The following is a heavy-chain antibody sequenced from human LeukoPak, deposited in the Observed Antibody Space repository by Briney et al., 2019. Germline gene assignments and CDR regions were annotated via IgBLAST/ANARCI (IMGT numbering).Heavy chain of an antibody. V-gene: IGHV1-8*01. CDR2: MKPHSGDT. D-gene: IGHD2-15*01. CDR3: ARYCSGNGCFPSSAAFDF. Sequence: GASVKVSCKASGYTFTSYDINWARQATGQGLEWMGWMKPHSGDTGYAQRFQGRVIMTRDTSTNTAYLELTSLISEDTAVYYCARYCSGNGCFPSSAAFDFWGQGTMVTVSS. CDR1: GYTFTSYD. J-gene: IGHJ3*01.